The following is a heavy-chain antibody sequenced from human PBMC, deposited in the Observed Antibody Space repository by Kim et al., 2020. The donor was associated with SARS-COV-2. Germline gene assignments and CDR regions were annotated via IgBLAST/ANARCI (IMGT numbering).Heavy chain of an antibody. D-gene: IGHD6-19*01. CDR1: GGSLTSLSHS. J-gene: IGHJ4*02. V-gene: IGHV4-39*01. Sequence: SETLSLTCTLTGGSLTSLSHSWTWVRQPPGKGLEWIGYIYDSGSAYYNPSLESRVTLSVDTSKQVVSLTLNSVAPAATAFYYWSTLRCSGWFLDSWGPGT. CDR2: IYDSGSA. CDR3: STLRCSGWFLDS.